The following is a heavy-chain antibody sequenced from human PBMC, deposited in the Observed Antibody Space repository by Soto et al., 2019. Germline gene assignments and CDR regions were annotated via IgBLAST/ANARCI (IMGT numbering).Heavy chain of an antibody. CDR3: ARRSSSSWYSYFDY. CDR1: GGSISSSNW. V-gene: IGHV4-4*02. CDR2: IYHSGST. D-gene: IGHD6-13*01. J-gene: IGHJ4*02. Sequence: PSETLSLTCAVSGGSISSSNWWSWVRQPPGKGLEWIGEIYHSGSTNYNPSLKSRVTISRDSAKNSLYLQMNSLRAEDTAVYYCARRSSSSWYSYFDYWGQGALVTVSS.